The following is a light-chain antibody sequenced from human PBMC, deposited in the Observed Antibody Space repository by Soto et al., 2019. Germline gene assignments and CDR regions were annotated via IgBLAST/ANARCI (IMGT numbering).Light chain of an antibody. J-gene: IGKJ3*01. CDR1: PGIAFY. CDR2: AAS. V-gene: IGKV1-27*01. CDR3: QKYDTAPFT. Sequence: DVQMTQSPSSLSASVGDTVTITCRASPGIAFYLAWFQQRPGKAPNLLISAASNLQSGVPSRFSGSGSGTDFTRASSSLQPEDVTTYYCQKYDTAPFTFGPGTRVEVK.